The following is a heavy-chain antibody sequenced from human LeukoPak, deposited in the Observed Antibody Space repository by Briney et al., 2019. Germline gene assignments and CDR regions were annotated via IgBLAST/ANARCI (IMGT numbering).Heavy chain of an antibody. CDR1: GFTFSNYG. CDR3: DCGSTSCYAAGDY. J-gene: IGHJ4*02. CDR2: ITGSGGST. D-gene: IGHD2-2*01. V-gene: IGHV3-23*01. Sequence: QPGGSLRLSCAASGFTFSNYGMSWVRQAPGKGLEWVSGITGSGGSTHYADSAKGRFTISRDNSKNTLYLQMNSLRTEDTAVYYCDCGSTSCYAAGDYWGQGTLVTVSS.